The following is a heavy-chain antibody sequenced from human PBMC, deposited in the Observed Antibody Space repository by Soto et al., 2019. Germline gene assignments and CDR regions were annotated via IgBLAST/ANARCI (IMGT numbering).Heavy chain of an antibody. Sequence: SETLSLTCSVSGVSISTYFWTWIRQPPGKGLEWIGYISYTGSTNYNPSLKSRVTISVDTSKNHFSLKLSSVTAADTAVYYCATYDLGHSNSPFLFWDPGTLVTVST. V-gene: IGHV4-59*01. CDR3: ATYDLGHSNSPFLF. D-gene: IGHD1-1*01. CDR2: ISYTGST. CDR1: GVSISTYF. J-gene: IGHJ4*02.